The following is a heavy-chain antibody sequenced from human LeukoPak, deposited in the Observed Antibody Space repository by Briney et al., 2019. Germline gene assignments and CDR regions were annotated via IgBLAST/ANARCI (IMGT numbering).Heavy chain of an antibody. CDR1: GFTFGDFA. Sequence: GGSLRLSCTASGFTFGDFAMSWVRQAPGKGLEWVGFIRSKAYGGTTEYAASVKGRFTISRDDSKSIAYLQMNSLKTEDTAVYYCIREYGTDWVQGALVTDSS. V-gene: IGHV3-49*04. J-gene: IGHJ4*02. D-gene: IGHD4-17*01. CDR2: IRSKAYGGTT. CDR3: IREYGTD.